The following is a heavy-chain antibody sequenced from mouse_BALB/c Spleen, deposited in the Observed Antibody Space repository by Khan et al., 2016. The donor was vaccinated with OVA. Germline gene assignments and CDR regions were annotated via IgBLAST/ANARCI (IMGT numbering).Heavy chain of an antibody. J-gene: IGHJ3*01. CDR1: GYTFSSYW. Sequence: QVQLQQPGAELVKPGASVKLSCKASGYTFSSYWMHWVKQRPGQGLEWIGEIDPSDSHTNYNQKFKGKATLNVDKSSSTAYMHLSSLTSEDSAVYYCARSEYYGSSTWVAYWGQGTLVTVSA. CDR3: ARSEYYGSSTWVAY. V-gene: IGHV1-69*02. CDR2: IDPSDSHT. D-gene: IGHD1-1*01.